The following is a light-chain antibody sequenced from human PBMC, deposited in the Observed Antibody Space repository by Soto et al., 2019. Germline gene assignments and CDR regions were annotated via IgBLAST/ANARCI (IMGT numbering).Light chain of an antibody. CDR2: EAS. V-gene: IGKV1-5*03. J-gene: IGKJ1*01. CDR1: QSIKSW. Sequence: DIQMTQSPSTLSASVGDRVTITCRASQSIKSWLAWYQQKPGKAPKLLIYEASSLESGVPSRFGGSGSGTEFTLTISSLQPDDFATYYCQQYNTYSWTFSQGTKVDIK. CDR3: QQYNTYSWT.